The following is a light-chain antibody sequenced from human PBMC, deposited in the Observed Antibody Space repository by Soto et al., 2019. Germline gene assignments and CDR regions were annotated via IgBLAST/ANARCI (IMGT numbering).Light chain of an antibody. CDR2: AAS. CDR3: QNYYWPPFT. CDR1: QGISNY. Sequence: DIQMTQSPSSLSASVGDRVTISCRASQGISNYLAWYQQKPGKAPRLLIYAASSLQSGVSFRFTGRGSGTDFTLTISSLHPEDVATYSCQNYYWPPFTCGPGTKVVLK. V-gene: IGKV1-27*01. J-gene: IGKJ3*01.